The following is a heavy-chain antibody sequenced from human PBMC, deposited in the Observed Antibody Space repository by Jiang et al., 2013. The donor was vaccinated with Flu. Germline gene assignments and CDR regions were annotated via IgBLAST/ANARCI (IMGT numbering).Heavy chain of an antibody. Sequence: STYYNPSLKSRVTISVDTSKNQXSLKLSSVTAADTAVYYCARDVRIGSPAYGMDVWGQGTTVTVSS. J-gene: IGHJ6*02. CDR2: ST. CDR3: ARDVRIGSPAYGMDV. V-gene: IGHV4-31*02. D-gene: IGHD2-15*01.